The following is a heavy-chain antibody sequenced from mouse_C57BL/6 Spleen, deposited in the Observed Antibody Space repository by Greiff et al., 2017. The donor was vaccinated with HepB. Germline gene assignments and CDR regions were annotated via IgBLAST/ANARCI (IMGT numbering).Heavy chain of an antibody. D-gene: IGHD2-1*01. CDR1: GYSITSGYY. CDR2: ISYDGSN. V-gene: IGHV3-6*01. J-gene: IGHJ2*01. CDR3: ARVALLSFSFGS. Sequence: ESGPGLVKPSQSLSLTCSVTGYSITSGYYWNWIRQFPGNKLEWMGYISYDGSNNYNPSLKNRIPITRDTSKNQFFLKLNSVTTEDTATYYCARVALLSFSFGSWGQGTTLTVSS.